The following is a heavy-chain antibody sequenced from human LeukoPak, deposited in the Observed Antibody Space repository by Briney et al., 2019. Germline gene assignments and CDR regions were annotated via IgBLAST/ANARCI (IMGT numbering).Heavy chain of an antibody. Sequence: PGGSLRLSCAASGFTFSNYWMNWVRQAPGKGLEWVANIKQDGSEKYYVDSVKGRFTISRDNAKNSLYLQMNSLRAEDTAVYYCARRRDDYGDYGVDYWGQGTLVTVSS. CDR2: IKQDGSEK. J-gene: IGHJ4*02. CDR3: ARRRDDYGDYGVDY. CDR1: GFTFSNYW. D-gene: IGHD4-17*01. V-gene: IGHV3-7*01.